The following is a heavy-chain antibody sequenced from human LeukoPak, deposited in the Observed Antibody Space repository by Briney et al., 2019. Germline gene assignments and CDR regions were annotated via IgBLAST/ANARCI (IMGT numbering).Heavy chain of an antibody. D-gene: IGHD1-26*01. Sequence: SETLSLTCTVSGVSISSYYWSWIRQPPGKGLEWIGYIYYSGSTNYNPSLKSRVTISVDTSKNQFSLKLSSVTAADTAVYYCARLGSNWQNFYFDYWGQGTLVTVSS. J-gene: IGHJ4*02. CDR1: GVSISSYY. CDR2: IYYSGST. V-gene: IGHV4-59*08. CDR3: ARLGSNWQNFYFDY.